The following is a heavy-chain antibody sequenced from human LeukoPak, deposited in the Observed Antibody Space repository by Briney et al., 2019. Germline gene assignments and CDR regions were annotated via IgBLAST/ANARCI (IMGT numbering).Heavy chain of an antibody. Sequence: GGSLRLSCAASGFNFSNYAMTWVRQAPGKGLEWDSAVTGGSTNTYYADSVKGRFTISRDNSKNMLYLEMNSLRVEDTAIYYCAKDRSSTTSCSNYWGRGTLVTVSS. J-gene: IGHJ4*02. D-gene: IGHD2-2*01. CDR1: GFNFSNYA. CDR3: AKDRSSTTSCSNY. V-gene: IGHV3-23*01. CDR2: VTGGSTNT.